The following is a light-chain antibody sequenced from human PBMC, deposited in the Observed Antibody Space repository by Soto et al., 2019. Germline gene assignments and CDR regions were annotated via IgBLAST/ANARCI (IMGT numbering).Light chain of an antibody. V-gene: IGLV2-14*03. CDR1: RSDIGAYNF. J-gene: IGLJ2*01. Sequence: QSALTQPASVSGSPGQSITISCTGTRSDIGAYNFVSWYQQHPGEVPKLILYDCNVRHSGVSNRFSGSKSGNTASLTISGLQAEDEADYYCNAWTTSTTMIFGGGTKVTVL. CDR2: DCN. CDR3: NAWTTSTTMI.